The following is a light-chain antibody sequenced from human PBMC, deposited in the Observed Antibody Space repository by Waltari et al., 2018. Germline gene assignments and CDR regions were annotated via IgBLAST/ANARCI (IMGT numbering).Light chain of an antibody. CDR2: DVT. V-gene: IGLV2-14*03. Sequence: QSALTQPASVSGSPGQSIIISCTGASNEVASYNYVSWYQQHPGMAPKLILYDVTNRPSGVSRRFSGSKSANTASLTISGLQVEDEADYYCCSFAANASYVFGSGTRVSVL. J-gene: IGLJ1*01. CDR1: SNEVASYNY. CDR3: CSFAANASYV.